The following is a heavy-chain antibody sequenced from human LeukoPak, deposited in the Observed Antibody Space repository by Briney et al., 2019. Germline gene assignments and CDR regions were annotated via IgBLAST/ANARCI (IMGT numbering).Heavy chain of an antibody. CDR2: IYYSGST. D-gene: IGHD6-13*01. CDR3: ARHSPSSWYWFDP. CDR1: GGSISSSSYY. Sequence: SETLSLTCTVSGGSISSSSYYWGWIRQPPGKGLEWIGRIYYSGSTYYNPSLKSRVTISVDTSKNQFSLKLSSVTAADTAVYYCARHSPSSWYWFDPWGQGTLVTVSS. V-gene: IGHV4-39*07. J-gene: IGHJ5*02.